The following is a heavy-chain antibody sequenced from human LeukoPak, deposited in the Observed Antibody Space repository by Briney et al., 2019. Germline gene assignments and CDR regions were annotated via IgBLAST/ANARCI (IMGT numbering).Heavy chain of an antibody. CDR1: GYTFTSYG. CDR3: AKDRTMVRGATVGY. D-gene: IGHD3-10*01. J-gene: IGHJ4*02. Sequence: GASVKVSCKASGYTFTSYGISWVRQAPGQGLEWMGWISAYNGNTNYAQKLQGRVTMTTDTSTSTAYMELRSLRSDDTAVYYCAKDRTMVRGATVGYWGQGTLVTVSS. CDR2: ISAYNGNT. V-gene: IGHV1-18*01.